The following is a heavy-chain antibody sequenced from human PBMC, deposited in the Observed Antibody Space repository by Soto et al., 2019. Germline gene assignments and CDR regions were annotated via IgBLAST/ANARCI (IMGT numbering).Heavy chain of an antibody. CDR2: FDPEDGET. CDR3: ATEFRDGYDFDY. J-gene: IGHJ4*02. CDR1: GYTLTELS. D-gene: IGHD5-12*01. V-gene: IGHV1-24*01. Sequence: ASVKVSYKVSGYTLTELSMHWVRQAPGKGLEWMGGFDPEDGETIYAQKFQGRVTMTEDTSTDTAYMELSSLRSEDTAVYYCATEFRDGYDFDYWGQGTLVTVSS.